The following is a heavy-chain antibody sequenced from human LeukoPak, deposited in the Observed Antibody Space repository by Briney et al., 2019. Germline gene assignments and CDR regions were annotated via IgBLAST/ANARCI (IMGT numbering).Heavy chain of an antibody. Sequence: SETLSLTCTVSGGSISSYYWSWIRQPAGKGLEWIGRIYTSGSTNYNPSLKSRVTMSVDTSKNQFSLKLSSVTAADTAVYYCARAITAMVRRGGYFDYWGQGTLVTVSS. CDR2: IYTSGST. CDR1: GGSISSYY. D-gene: IGHD5-18*01. J-gene: IGHJ4*02. CDR3: ARAITAMVRRGGYFDY. V-gene: IGHV4-4*07.